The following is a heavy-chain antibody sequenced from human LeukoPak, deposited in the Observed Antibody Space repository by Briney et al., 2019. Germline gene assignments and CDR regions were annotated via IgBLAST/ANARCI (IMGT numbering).Heavy chain of an antibody. D-gene: IGHD1-14*01. CDR1: GGSISSYY. CDR3: ARGGSHEPHDY. Sequence: SETLSLTCTVSGGSISSYYWSWIRQPPGKGLEWIGYISYSGITDYNPSLKSRVTISVDTSKNQFSLNLSSVTAADTAVYYCARGGSHEPHDYWGQGTLVTVSS. CDR2: ISYSGIT. V-gene: IGHV4-59*08. J-gene: IGHJ4*02.